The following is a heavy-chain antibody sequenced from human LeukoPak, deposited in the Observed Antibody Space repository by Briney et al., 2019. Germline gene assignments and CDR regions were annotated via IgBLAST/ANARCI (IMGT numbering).Heavy chain of an antibody. V-gene: IGHV4-61*02. CDR1: GGSIGSGSYF. J-gene: IGHJ5*02. CDR2: IDSSGNT. Sequence: SETLPLTCTVSGGSIGSGSYFWSWIRQSAGKGLEWIGRIDSSGNTNYNPSLKSRVTMSLDTSKNQFSLKLSSVTAADTAVYYCAREALPNGVWRVGWFDPWGQGTLVTVSS. CDR3: AREALPNGVWRVGWFDP. D-gene: IGHD2-8*01.